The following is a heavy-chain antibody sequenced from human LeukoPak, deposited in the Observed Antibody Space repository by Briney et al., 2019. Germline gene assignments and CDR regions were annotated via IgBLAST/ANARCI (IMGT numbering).Heavy chain of an antibody. CDR2: IYTSGST. CDR3: ARGGLVTIFGVVGGYNWFDP. V-gene: IGHV4-4*07. Sequence: PSETLSLTCTVSSGFISSYYWSWIRQPAGKGLEWIGRIYTSGSTNYNPSLKSRVTISVDTSKNQFSLKLSSVTAADTAVYYCARGGLVTIFGVVGGYNWFDPWGQGTLVTVSS. D-gene: IGHD3-3*01. CDR1: SGFISSYY. J-gene: IGHJ5*02.